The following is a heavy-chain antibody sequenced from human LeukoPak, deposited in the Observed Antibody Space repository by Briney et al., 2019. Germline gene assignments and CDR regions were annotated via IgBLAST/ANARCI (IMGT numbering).Heavy chain of an antibody. CDR3: ARAPRSIRYYYYGMGV. V-gene: IGHV4-34*01. CDR2: INHSGST. Sequence: SETLSLTCAVYGGSFSGYYWSWIRQPPGKGLEWIGEINHSGSTNYNPSLKSRVTISVDTSKNQFSLKLSSVTAADTAVYYCARAPRSIRYYYYGMGVWGKGTTVTVSS. D-gene: IGHD6-6*01. J-gene: IGHJ6*04. CDR1: GGSFSGYY.